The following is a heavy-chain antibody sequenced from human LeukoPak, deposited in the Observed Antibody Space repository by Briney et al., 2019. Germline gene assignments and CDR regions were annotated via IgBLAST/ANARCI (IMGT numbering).Heavy chain of an antibody. CDR1: GFTFSDHY. Sequence: GGSLRLSCAASGFTFSDHYMSWIRQAPGKGLEWVSYISNSGRTIYYADSVKGRFPISRGNAENSLYLQMNSLRAEDTAVYYCARVIATRPHYHYYMDVWGKGTTVTVSS. J-gene: IGHJ6*03. V-gene: IGHV3-11*04. D-gene: IGHD6-6*01. CDR2: ISNSGRTI. CDR3: ARVIATRPHYHYYMDV.